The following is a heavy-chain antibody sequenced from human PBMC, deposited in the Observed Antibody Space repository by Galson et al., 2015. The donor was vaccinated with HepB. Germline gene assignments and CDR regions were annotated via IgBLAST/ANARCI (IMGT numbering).Heavy chain of an antibody. CDR3: ARHEVYSGYDPVPDY. V-gene: IGHV5-51*01. CDR2: IYPGDSDT. CDR1: GYSFTSYW. Sequence: QSGAEVNKPGESLKISCTGAGYSFTSYWIGWVRQMPGKGLEWVGIIYPGDSDTRYSPSFQGQVTISADKSISTAYLQWSSLKASDTAMYYCARHEVYSGYDPVPDYWGQGTLVTVSS. J-gene: IGHJ4*02. D-gene: IGHD5-12*01.